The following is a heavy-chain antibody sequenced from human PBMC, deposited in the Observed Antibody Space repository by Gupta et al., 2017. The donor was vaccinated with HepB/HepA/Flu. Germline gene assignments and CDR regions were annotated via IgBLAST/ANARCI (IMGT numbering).Heavy chain of an antibody. D-gene: IGHD1-26*01. CDR2: IYAGGSDS. V-gene: IGHV5-51*01. Sequence: EVQLLQSGAEVKKPGESLIISCKGSGYRFPNYWIGWVRQMPGKGLEWMGIIYAGGSDSRSSPSFEDQVTMSVDESISTAYLQWSSLKASDTAIYYCARRAHVTGAQFDYWGQGTQVTVSS. CDR3: ARRAHVTGAQFDY. J-gene: IGHJ4*02. CDR1: GYRFPNYW.